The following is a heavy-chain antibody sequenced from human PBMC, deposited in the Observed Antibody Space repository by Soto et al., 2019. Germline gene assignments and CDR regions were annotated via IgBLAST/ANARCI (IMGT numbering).Heavy chain of an antibody. D-gene: IGHD3-9*01. Sequence: QLQLQESGPGLVKTSETLSLTCTVSGGSISSSNYNGGWIRQPPGKGLEWFGSIYYIGSTYSNPSLKSRVIMSVDTSKNQFSLKLSSVTAADTAGDSCARLGILTVYPRWFDPGGQGTLVAVSS. V-gene: IGHV4-39*01. J-gene: IGHJ5*02. CDR2: IYYIGST. CDR3: ARLGILTVYPRWFDP. CDR1: GGSISSSNYN.